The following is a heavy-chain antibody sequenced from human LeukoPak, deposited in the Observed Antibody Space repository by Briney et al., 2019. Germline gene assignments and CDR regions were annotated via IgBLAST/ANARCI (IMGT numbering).Heavy chain of an antibody. Sequence: GASVKVSCKASGYTFTSYDINWVRQATGQGLEWMGWMNPNSGNTGYAQKFQGRVTITRDTSASTAYMELSSLRSEDTAVYYCAREGPTSSGWAQAFDYWGQGTLVTVSS. V-gene: IGHV1-8*01. CDR3: AREGPTSSGWAQAFDY. D-gene: IGHD6-19*01. CDR2: MNPNSGNT. J-gene: IGHJ4*02. CDR1: GYTFTSYD.